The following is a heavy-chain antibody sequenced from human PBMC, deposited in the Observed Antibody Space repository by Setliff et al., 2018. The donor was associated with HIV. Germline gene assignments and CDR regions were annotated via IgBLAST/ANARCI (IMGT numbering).Heavy chain of an antibody. D-gene: IGHD3-3*01. CDR3: AAAIFGVVITSLDY. J-gene: IGHJ4*02. Sequence: ASVKVSCKVSGYTLTELSMHWVRQAPGKGLEWMGGFDPEDGETIYAQKFQGRVTMTEDTSTETAYMELSSLRSEDTAVYYCAAAIFGVVITSLDYWGQGTLVTVSS. CDR2: FDPEDGET. CDR1: GYTLTELS. V-gene: IGHV1-24*01.